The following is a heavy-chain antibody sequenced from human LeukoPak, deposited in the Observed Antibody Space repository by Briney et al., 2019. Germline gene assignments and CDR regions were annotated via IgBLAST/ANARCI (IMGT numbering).Heavy chain of an antibody. V-gene: IGHV3-7*01. CDR3: VSALYGSGSY. Sequence: PGGSLRLSCAASGFTFSSYWMTWVRQAPGKGLEWVANIKQDGSEKYYVDSVKGRFTISRDNAKNSLFLQMNSLRAEDTAVYYCVSALYGSGSYWGQGTLVTVSS. CDR1: GFTFSSYW. CDR2: IKQDGSEK. J-gene: IGHJ4*02. D-gene: IGHD3-10*01.